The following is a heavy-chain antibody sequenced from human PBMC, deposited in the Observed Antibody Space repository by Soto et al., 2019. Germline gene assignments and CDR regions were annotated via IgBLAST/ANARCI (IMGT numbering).Heavy chain of an antibody. CDR2: IYYSGST. CDR1: GGSISSSSYY. D-gene: IGHD6-19*01. V-gene: IGHV4-39*01. Sequence: SETLSLTCTVSGGSISSSSYYWGWIRQPPGKGLEWIGSIYYSGSTYYNPSLKSRVTISVDTSKNQFSLKLSSVTAADTAVYYCARHVRAVARIRVDYWGQGTLVTVSS. J-gene: IGHJ4*02. CDR3: ARHVRAVARIRVDY.